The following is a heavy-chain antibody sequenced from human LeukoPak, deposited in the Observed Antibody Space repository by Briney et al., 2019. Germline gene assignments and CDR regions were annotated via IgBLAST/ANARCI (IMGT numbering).Heavy chain of an antibody. Sequence: GGSLRLSCAASGFTFSSYAISWVRQAPGQGLEWMGGIIPIFGTANYAQKFQGRVTITADESTSTAYMELSSLRSEDTAVYYCARDLAVTDPSYYYYGMDVWGKGTTVTVSS. CDR1: GFTFSSYA. V-gene: IGHV1-69*01. CDR2: IIPIFGTA. CDR3: ARDLAVTDPSYYYYGMDV. J-gene: IGHJ6*04. D-gene: IGHD2-21*02.